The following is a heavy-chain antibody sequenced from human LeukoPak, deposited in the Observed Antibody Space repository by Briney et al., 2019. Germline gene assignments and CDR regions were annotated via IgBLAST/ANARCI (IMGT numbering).Heavy chain of an antibody. D-gene: IGHD6-13*01. CDR1: GFTFSSYG. CDR3: AKSKQQLVDYYYYGMDV. V-gene: IGHV3-30*02. CDR2: IRYDGGNK. Sequence: GGALRLSCAASGFTFSSYGMHWVRQAPGKGLEWVAFIRYDGGNKYYPHSVKGRFTISRDNSKNTLYLQMNSLRAADTAMYYCAKSKQQLVDYYYYGMDVWGQGTTVTVSS. J-gene: IGHJ6*02.